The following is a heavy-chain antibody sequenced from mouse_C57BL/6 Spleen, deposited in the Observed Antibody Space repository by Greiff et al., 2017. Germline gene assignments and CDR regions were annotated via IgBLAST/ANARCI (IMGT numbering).Heavy chain of an antibody. Sequence: EVKLVEPGADLVKPGGSLKLSCAASGYTFSSYGMPWVRQRPGKGLEWVASIRSAGSDTNYTDNVKGRVTLTGDNANSTVYLQLSSLTSEDTAVYYCARGDYYGGFDYWGQGTTLTVSS. CDR1: GYTFSSYG. J-gene: IGHJ2*01. D-gene: IGHD1-1*01. V-gene: IGHV5-6*01. CDR2: IRSAGSDT. CDR3: ARGDYYGGFDY.